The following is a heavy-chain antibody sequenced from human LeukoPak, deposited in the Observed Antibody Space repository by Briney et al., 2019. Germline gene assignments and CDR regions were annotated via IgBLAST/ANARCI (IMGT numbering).Heavy chain of an antibody. V-gene: IGHV3-7*03. CDR1: GFTFCQFW. D-gene: IGHD1-20*01. CDR3: AREHSLGINWNDRPYYYMDV. CDR2: VKLEGSEK. J-gene: IGHJ6*03. Sequence: GGSLRLSCAASGFTFCQFWMNWFGQAAGKGLEWVANVKLEGSEKYVDSVKGGFTISRDNAKSSLYQQMNSLTAEDTAVYYCAREHSLGINWNDRPYYYMDVWGKGTTVTVSS.